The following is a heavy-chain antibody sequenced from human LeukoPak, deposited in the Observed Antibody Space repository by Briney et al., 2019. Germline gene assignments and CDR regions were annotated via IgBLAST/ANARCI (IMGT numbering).Heavy chain of an antibody. J-gene: IGHJ5*02. CDR2: VYYSGST. CDR3: ARDAHCRGVACYSPYNWFDP. V-gene: IGHV4-39*07. CDR1: DDSISSSSYY. Sequence: PSETLSLTCNVSDDSISSSSYYWAWIRQPPGKGLEWIGSVYYSGSTYYNPSLKSRVTISVDTSKNQFSLSLSSVTAADTAVYYCARDAHCRGVACYSPYNWFDPWGQGTLVTVSS. D-gene: IGHD2-15*01.